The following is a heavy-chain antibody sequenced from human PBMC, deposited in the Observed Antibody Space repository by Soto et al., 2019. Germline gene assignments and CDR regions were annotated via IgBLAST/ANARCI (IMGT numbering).Heavy chain of an antibody. Sequence: SETLSLTCTVSGGSISSSTCYWGWIHQPPGKGLEWIGSIYFNGGTYYNPSLRSRVTISVDTSKNQFSLKLTSVTAADTAVYYCARRGVTMGSDWFDPWGQGTLVTVSS. V-gene: IGHV4-39*01. CDR1: GGSISSSTCY. J-gene: IGHJ5*02. D-gene: IGHD4-17*01. CDR3: ARRGVTMGSDWFDP. CDR2: IYFNGGT.